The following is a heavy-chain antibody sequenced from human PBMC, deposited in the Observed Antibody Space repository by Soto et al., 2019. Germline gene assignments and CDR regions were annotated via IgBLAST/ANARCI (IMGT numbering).Heavy chain of an antibody. CDR3: ARPDVSGKDY. D-gene: IGHD1-26*01. CDR2: IYYSGST. V-gene: IGHV4-39*01. CDR1: GGSISSSSYY. J-gene: IGHJ4*02. Sequence: SETLSLTCTVSGGSISSSSYYWGWIRQPPGKGLEWIGSIYYSGSTYYNPSLKSRVTISVDTSKNQFSLKLSSVTAADTAVYYCARPDVSGKDYWGQGTLVTVSS.